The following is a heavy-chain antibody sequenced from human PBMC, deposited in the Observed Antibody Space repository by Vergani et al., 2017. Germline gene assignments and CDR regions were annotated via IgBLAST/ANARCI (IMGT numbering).Heavy chain of an antibody. CDR3: AKRELTGYYYYMDV. CDR1: GFTFSSYS. V-gene: IGHV3-48*01. J-gene: IGHJ6*03. Sequence: EVQLVESGGGLVQPGGSLRLSCAASGFTFSSYSMTWVRQAPGKGLEWVSYISSSSSTIYYADSVKGGFTISRDNAKNSLYLQMNSLRAEDTAVYYCAKRELTGYYYYMDVWGKGTTVTVSS. D-gene: IGHD1-7*01. CDR2: ISSSSSTI.